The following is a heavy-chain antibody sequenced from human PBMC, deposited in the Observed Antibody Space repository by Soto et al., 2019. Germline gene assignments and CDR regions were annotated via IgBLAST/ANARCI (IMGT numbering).Heavy chain of an antibody. CDR3: ARDVKLSSSWYYYYYGMDV. Sequence: VQLVESGGGLVQPGGSLRLSCAASGFTFSSYWMHWVRQAPGKGLVRVSRINSDGSSTSYADSVKGRFTISRDNAKNTLYRQMNSLRAEDTAVYYCARDVKLSSSWYYYYYGMDVWGQGTTVTVSS. CDR1: GFTFSSYW. D-gene: IGHD6-13*01. V-gene: IGHV3-74*01. CDR2: INSDGSST. J-gene: IGHJ6*02.